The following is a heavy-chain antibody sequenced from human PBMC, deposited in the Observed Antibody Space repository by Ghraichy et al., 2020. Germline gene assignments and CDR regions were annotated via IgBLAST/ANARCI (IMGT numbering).Heavy chain of an antibody. Sequence: SGPTLVKPTETLTLTCTVSGFSLSNARMGVSWIRQPPGKALEWLAHIFSNDEKSYSTSLKSRLTISKDTSKSQVVLTMTNMDPVDTATYYCARTDYGDSRTHFDYWGQGTLVTVSS. CDR1: GFSLSNARMG. J-gene: IGHJ4*02. CDR2: IFSNDEK. V-gene: IGHV2-26*01. D-gene: IGHD4-17*01. CDR3: ARTDYGDSRTHFDY.